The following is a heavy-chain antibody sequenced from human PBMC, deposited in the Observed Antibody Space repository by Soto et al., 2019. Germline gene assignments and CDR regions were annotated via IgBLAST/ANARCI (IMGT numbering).Heavy chain of an antibody. CDR2: IYPGDSQT. D-gene: IGHD2-15*01. CDR1: GYRFTDHW. J-gene: IGHJ4*02. V-gene: IGHV5-51*01. Sequence: PGESLKISCTGSGYRFTDHWIGWVRQVPGKGLEWMGIIYPGDSQTIYSPSFQGQVTISVDKSINTAYVQWSVLKASDAAIYYCARRFVGAARPSPYYLDYWGQGTLVTVSS. CDR3: ARRFVGAARPSPYYLDY.